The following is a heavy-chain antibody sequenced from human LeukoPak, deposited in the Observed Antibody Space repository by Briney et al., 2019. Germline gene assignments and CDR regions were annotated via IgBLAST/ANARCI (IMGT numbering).Heavy chain of an antibody. D-gene: IGHD1-26*01. CDR1: GGSISSYY. J-gene: IGHJ6*02. V-gene: IGHV4-59*01. CDR2: IYYSGST. Sequence: DPSETLSLTCTVSGGSISSYYWSWIRQPPGKGLEWIRYIYYSGSTNYNPSLKSRVTISVDTSKNQFSLKLSSVTAADTAVYYCAREGEQPFYGMDVWGQGTTVTVSS. CDR3: AREGEQPFYGMDV.